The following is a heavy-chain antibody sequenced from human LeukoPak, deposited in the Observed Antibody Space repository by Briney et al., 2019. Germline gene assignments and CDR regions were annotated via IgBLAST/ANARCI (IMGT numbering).Heavy chain of an antibody. Sequence: GGSLRLSCAASRFTFSSYAMSWVRQAPGKGLEWVSAISGSGGSTHYADSVKGRFTISRDNSKNTLYLQMNSLRAEDTAVYYCATGVVPPRGTSAYWGQGTLVTVSS. V-gene: IGHV3-23*01. CDR3: ATGVVPPRGTSAY. CDR2: ISGSGGST. J-gene: IGHJ4*02. D-gene: IGHD2-2*01. CDR1: RFTFSSYA.